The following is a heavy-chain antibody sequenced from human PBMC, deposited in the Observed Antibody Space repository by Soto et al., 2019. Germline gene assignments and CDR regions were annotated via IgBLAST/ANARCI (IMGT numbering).Heavy chain of an antibody. D-gene: IGHD3-16*01. CDR3: PHSRGVSIWAVGY. J-gene: IGHJ4*02. V-gene: IGHV2-5*02. CDR1: GFSLSTSEVG. Sequence: QITLKESGPTLVKPTQTLTLTCTFSGFSLSTSEVGVGWIRQPPGKALEWLALIYWDNDKRYSRSLKTRLSITNDTSKNQVVLTMTNMDSVDTATYYWPHSRGVSIWAVGYWGQRTLVSVSS. CDR2: IYWDNDK.